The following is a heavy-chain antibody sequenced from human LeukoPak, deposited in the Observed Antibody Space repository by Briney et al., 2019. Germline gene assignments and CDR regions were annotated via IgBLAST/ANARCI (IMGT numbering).Heavy chain of an antibody. CDR1: GFTFSNYA. J-gene: IGHJ6*03. Sequence: GGSLRLSCAASGFTFSNYAMIWVRQAPGKGLECVSTINGEMNFKYYADSVKGRLTVSRDNSKNTLYLHMSNVRPEDTATYYCARNEAGYHYNIGAWGEGITVTVSS. CDR2: INGEMNFK. CDR3: ARNEAGYHYNIGA. V-gene: IGHV3-23*01. D-gene: IGHD1-14*01.